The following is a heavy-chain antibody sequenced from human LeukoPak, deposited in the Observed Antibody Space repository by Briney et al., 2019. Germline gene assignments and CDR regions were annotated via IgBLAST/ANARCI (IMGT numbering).Heavy chain of an antibody. D-gene: IGHD4/OR15-4a*01. CDR2: LYVSGST. CDR1: GGSISPYY. V-gene: IGHV4-4*07. J-gene: IGHJ5*02. CDR3: ARLRDYDNWFDP. Sequence: SETLSLTCTVSGGSISPYYWNWIRQPAGKGLEWIGRLYVSGSTDYNPSLKSRVSISGDTSKNQFSLKLSSVTAADTAVYYCARLRDYDNWFDPWGQGTLVTVSS.